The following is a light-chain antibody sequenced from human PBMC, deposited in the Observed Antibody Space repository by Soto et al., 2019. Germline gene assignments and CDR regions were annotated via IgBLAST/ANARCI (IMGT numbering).Light chain of an antibody. V-gene: IGLV4-69*01. J-gene: IGLJ2*01. CDR2: VNSDGSY. Sequence: QPVLTQSPSASASLGAPVKFTCTLSSGHSSHAIAWHQQQPEKGPRYLMKVNSDGSYSKGDGIPDRFSGSSSGAERYLTISSLQSEDEADYYCQTWGTGTHVVFGGGTKLTVL. CDR1: SGHSSHA. CDR3: QTWGTGTHVV.